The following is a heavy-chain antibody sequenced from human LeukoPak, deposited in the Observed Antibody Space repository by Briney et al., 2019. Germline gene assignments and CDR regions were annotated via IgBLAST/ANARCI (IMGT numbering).Heavy chain of an antibody. Sequence: GRSLRLSCAASGFTFSSYGMHWVRQAPGKGLEWLAVISYDGSNKYYADSVKGRFTISRDNSKNTLYLQMNSLRAEDTAVYYCAKDRRVVVITTPYFDYWGQGTLVTVSS. CDR1: GFTFSSYG. V-gene: IGHV3-30*18. CDR3: AKDRRVVVITTPYFDY. CDR2: ISYDGSNK. J-gene: IGHJ4*02. D-gene: IGHD3-22*01.